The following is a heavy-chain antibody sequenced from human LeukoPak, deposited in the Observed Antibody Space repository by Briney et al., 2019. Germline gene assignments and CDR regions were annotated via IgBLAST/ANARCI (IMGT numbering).Heavy chain of an antibody. V-gene: IGHV4-34*01. CDR1: GGSFSGYY. CDR2: INHSGST. Sequence: SETLSLTCAVYGGSFSGYYWSWIRQPPGKGLEWIGEINHSGSTNYNPSLKSRVTISVDTSKNQFSLKLSSMTAADTAVYYCARGPRRFGYWGQGTLVTVSS. CDR3: ARGPRRFGY. J-gene: IGHJ4*02.